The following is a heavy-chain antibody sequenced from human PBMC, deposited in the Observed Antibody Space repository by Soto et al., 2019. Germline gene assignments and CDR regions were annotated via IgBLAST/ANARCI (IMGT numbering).Heavy chain of an antibody. V-gene: IGHV4-38-2*02. D-gene: IGHD2-21*01. CDR3: ARDIASYAYGEGY. J-gene: IGHJ4*02. Sequence: SETLSLTCTVSGYSISSGSYWGWIRQPPGKGPEWIASIYHGGTTFYNPSLKSRVTVSVDKSNNQFSLKLSSVTAADTAVYYCARDIASYAYGEGYWGQGIQVTVSS. CDR1: GYSISSGSY. CDR2: IYHGGTT.